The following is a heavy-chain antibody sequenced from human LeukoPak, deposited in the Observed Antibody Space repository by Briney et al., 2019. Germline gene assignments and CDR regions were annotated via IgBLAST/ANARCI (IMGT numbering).Heavy chain of an antibody. J-gene: IGHJ4*02. D-gene: IGHD6-13*01. CDR1: GGSISSYY. V-gene: IGHV4-59*01. CDR2: IYYSGST. Sequence: SSETLSLTCTVSGGSISSYYWSWIRQPPGKGLEWIGYIYYSGSTNYNPSLKSRVTISVDTSKNQFSLKLSSVTAADTAVYYCARANSSLYGDYFDYWGQGTLVTVSS. CDR3: ARANSSLYGDYFDY.